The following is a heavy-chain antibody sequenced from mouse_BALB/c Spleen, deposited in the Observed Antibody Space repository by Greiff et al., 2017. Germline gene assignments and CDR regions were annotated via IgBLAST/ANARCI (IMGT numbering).Heavy chain of an antibody. CDR2: INPSSGYT. V-gene: IGHV1-4*01. Sequence: VQLQQSGAELAKPGASVKMSCKASGYTFTSYTMHWVKQRPGQGLEWIGYINPSSGYTNYNQKFKDKATLTADKSSSTAYMQLSSLTSEDSAVYYCARRGDDGYFPYWGQGTLVTVSA. CDR1: GYTFTSYT. CDR3: ARRGDDGYFPY. D-gene: IGHD2-3*01. J-gene: IGHJ3*01.